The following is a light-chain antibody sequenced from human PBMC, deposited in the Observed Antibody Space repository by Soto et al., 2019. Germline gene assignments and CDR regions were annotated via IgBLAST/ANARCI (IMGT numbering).Light chain of an antibody. CDR2: GAS. V-gene: IGKV3-15*01. CDR1: QTVYSN. CDR3: QQYTAWPLT. Sequence: EIVVTQSPAALSVFPGERATLSCRASQTVYSNLAWYQQKPGQAPRLLIYGASTRATGLPGRFSGSGSGTEFTLTITSLQSEDFAVYYCQQYTAWPLTFGGGTHVEIK. J-gene: IGKJ4*01.